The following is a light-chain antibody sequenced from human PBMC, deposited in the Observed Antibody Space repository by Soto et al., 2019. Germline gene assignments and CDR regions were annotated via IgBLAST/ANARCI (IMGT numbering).Light chain of an antibody. J-gene: IGKJ5*01. CDR2: GTS. CDR3: QQRSNWPHSIT. Sequence: EVVLTQSPCTLSLSRGERATLSCRASERIYSAYLGWYQQKPGQAPRLLIYGTSSRATGIPDRFSGSGSETDFTLTISSLEPEDFAVYYCQQRSNWPHSITFGQGTRLEIK. V-gene: IGKV3D-20*02. CDR1: ERIYSAY.